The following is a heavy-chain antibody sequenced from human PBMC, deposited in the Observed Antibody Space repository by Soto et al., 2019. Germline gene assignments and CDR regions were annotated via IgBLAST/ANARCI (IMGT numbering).Heavy chain of an antibody. D-gene: IGHD2-21*02. J-gene: IGHJ4*02. CDR3: ARAPLFLGGTEYYFDH. CDR1: GYTFTNYA. Sequence: QVQLVQSGAEVKQPGASVKVSCKASGYTFTNYALHWVRQAPGQRLQWMGWIDGGNGNTEYSQSLQARVTITSDTPASTAYMELYSLRSEDSAVYYCARAPLFLGGTEYYFDHWGKGTLVTVSS. V-gene: IGHV1-3*01. CDR2: IDGGNGNT.